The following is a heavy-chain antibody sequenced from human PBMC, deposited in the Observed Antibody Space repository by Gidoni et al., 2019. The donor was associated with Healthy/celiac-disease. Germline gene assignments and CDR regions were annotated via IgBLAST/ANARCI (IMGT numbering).Heavy chain of an antibody. J-gene: IGHJ4*02. CDR2: IYPGDSDT. Sequence: EVQLVQSGEEVKKPWESLKISCKGSGYSFTSYWIGWVRQMPGQGLEWIGIIYPGDSDTRYSPSFQGQVTISADKSIGTAYLQWGSLKASDTAMYYCARLTYDSSGYYSYYFDYWGQGTLVTVSS. D-gene: IGHD3-22*01. CDR3: ARLTYDSSGYYSYYFDY. V-gene: IGHV5-51*03. CDR1: GYSFTSYW.